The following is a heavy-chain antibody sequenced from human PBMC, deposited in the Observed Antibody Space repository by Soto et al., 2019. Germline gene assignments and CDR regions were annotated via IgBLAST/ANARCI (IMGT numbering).Heavy chain of an antibody. Sequence: ASVKVSCQASGYTFTNHYIHWVRQAPGQGLEWMGIINPSGGTTNYAQKFQGRVTMTRDTSTSTVYMEVSSLRSEDTAVYYCARSLVIDYWGQGTRVTVSS. V-gene: IGHV1-46*01. CDR2: INPSGGTT. D-gene: IGHD2-15*01. CDR3: ARSLVIDY. J-gene: IGHJ4*02. CDR1: GYTFTNHY.